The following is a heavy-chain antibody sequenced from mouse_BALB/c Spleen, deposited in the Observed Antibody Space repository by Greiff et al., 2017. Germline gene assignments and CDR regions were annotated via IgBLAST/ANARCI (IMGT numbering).Heavy chain of an antibody. V-gene: IGHV1S81*02. CDR2: INPSNGRT. J-gene: IGHJ3*01. CDR1: GYTFTSYW. D-gene: IGHD2-1*01. CDR3: AGYYGNYVEFAY. Sequence: QVQLQQPGAELVKPGASVKLSCKASGYTFTSYWMHWVKQRPGQGLEWIGEINPSNGRTNYNEKFKSKATLTVDKSSSTAYMQLSSLTSEDSAVYDCAGYYGNYVEFAYWGQGTLVTVSA.